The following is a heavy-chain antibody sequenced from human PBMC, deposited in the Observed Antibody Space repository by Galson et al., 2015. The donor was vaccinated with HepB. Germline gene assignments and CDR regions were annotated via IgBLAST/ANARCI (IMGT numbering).Heavy chain of an antibody. Sequence: LRLSCAASGFTFSNAWMNWVRQAPGKGLEWVGRIKSKTDGGTTDYAAPVKGRFTISRDDSKNTLYLQMNSLKTEDTAVYYCTTVTVAGLSYYGMDVWGQGTTVTVSS. J-gene: IGHJ6*02. D-gene: IGHD6-19*01. V-gene: IGHV3-15*07. CDR2: IKSKTDGGTT. CDR1: GFTFSNAW. CDR3: TTVTVAGLSYYGMDV.